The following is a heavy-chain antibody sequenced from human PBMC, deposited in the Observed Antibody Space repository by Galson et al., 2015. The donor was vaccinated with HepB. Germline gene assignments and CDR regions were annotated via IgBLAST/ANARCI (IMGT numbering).Heavy chain of an antibody. J-gene: IGHJ3*02. D-gene: IGHD3-22*01. Sequence: SVKVSCKAPRYTFTRYNMHWVRQAPGQGLEWMGVINPTGYSTTYARKFQGRVTMTSDTSTRTVYMELSSLRSEDTAVYYCARPSDYYDSSGYMSDAFDIWGKGTMVTVSS. CDR2: INPTGYST. CDR3: ARPSDYYDSSGYMSDAFDI. CDR1: RYTFTRYN. V-gene: IGHV1-46*01.